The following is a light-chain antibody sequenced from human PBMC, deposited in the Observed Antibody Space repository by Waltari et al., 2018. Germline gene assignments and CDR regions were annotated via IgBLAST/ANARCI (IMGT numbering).Light chain of an antibody. CDR2: GAS. CDR3: QHYWRLPVT. J-gene: IGKJ4*02. V-gene: IGKV3-20*01. CDR1: QSVSRA. Sequence: EIVLTKSPGTLSLSLGERATLSCRASQSVSRALTWYQQKPGQAPRLLIYGASTRAPGIPDRFSGSGSGTDFSLTISRLEPDDFAVYYCQHYWRLPVTFGRGTTVEI.